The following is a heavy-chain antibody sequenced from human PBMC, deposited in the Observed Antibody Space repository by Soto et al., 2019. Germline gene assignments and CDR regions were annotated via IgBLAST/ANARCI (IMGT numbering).Heavy chain of an antibody. J-gene: IGHJ4*02. V-gene: IGHV1-8*01. Sequence: ASVKVSCKASGYTFTSYDINWLRQATGQGLEWMGWMNPNSGNTGYAQKFQGRVTMTRNTSISTAYMELSSLRSEDTAVYYCARGHYYGSGSYISRPFDYWGQGTLVTVSS. CDR2: MNPNSGNT. CDR1: GYTFTSYD. D-gene: IGHD3-10*01. CDR3: ARGHYYGSGSYISRPFDY.